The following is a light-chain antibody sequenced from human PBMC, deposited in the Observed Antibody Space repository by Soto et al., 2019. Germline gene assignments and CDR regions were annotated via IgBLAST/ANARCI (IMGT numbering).Light chain of an antibody. CDR1: QTVISNH. Sequence: VLTQSPGTLSLSPGERATLSCRASQTVISNHLAWYQQKLGQAPRLLISGASTRATGVPDRFSGSGSGTDFTLTISRLEPEYLAAYYCQQYGISIAFGGGTKVEIK. CDR3: QQYGISIA. V-gene: IGKV3-20*01. J-gene: IGKJ4*01. CDR2: GAS.